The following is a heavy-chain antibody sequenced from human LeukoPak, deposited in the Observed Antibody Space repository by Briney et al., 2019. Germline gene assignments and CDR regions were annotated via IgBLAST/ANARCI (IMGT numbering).Heavy chain of an antibody. J-gene: IGHJ5*02. Sequence: GGSLRLSCAASGFTFSTYGMHWVRQAPGKGLEWVAVISNDGSKKDHVDSVKGRVTISRDNSKNTLYLQMNSLRAEDTAVYHCTKGARDDYGDYFSWFDPWGQGTLVTVSS. V-gene: IGHV3-30*18. CDR3: TKGARDDYGDYFSWFDP. CDR1: GFTFSTYG. D-gene: IGHD4-17*01. CDR2: ISNDGSKK.